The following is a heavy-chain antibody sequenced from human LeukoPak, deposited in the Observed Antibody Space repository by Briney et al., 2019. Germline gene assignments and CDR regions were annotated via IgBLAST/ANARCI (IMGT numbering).Heavy chain of an antibody. CDR2: INHSGST. D-gene: IGHD2-15*01. Sequence: SETLSLTCAVYGGSFSGYYWSWIHQPPGKGLEWIGEINHSGSTNYNPSLKSRVTISVDTSKNQFSLKLSSVTAADTAVYYCARGYCRGGSCYSGMCFDYWGQGTLVTVSS. J-gene: IGHJ4*02. V-gene: IGHV4-34*01. CDR3: ARGYCRGGSCYSGMCFDY. CDR1: GGSFSGYY.